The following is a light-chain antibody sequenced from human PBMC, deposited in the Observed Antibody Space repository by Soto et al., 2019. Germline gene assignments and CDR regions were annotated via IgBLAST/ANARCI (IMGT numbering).Light chain of an antibody. CDR3: QQYNSFPWT. J-gene: IGKJ1*01. V-gene: IGKV1-5*03. CDR1: QSISSW. CDR2: KAS. Sequence: DIQMTQSPPTLSASVGDRVTITCRASQSISSWLAWYQQNPGEAPKLLIYKASTLESGVPSSFSGSGSGTEFTLTISSLQTDDFATYYCQQYNSFPWTFGQGTKVDIK.